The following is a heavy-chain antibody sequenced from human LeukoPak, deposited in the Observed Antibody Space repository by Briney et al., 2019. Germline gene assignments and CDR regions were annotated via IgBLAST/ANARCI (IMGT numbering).Heavy chain of an antibody. CDR1: GGSFSGYY. D-gene: IGHD1-26*01. J-gene: IGHJ4*02. Sequence: PSETLSLTCAVYGGSFSGYYWSWIRQPPGKGLEWIGETNHSGSTNYNPSLKSRVTISVDTSKNQFSLKLSSVTAADTAVYYCARVVGSVDNYFDYWGQGTLVTVSS. CDR3: ARVVGSVDNYFDY. V-gene: IGHV4-34*01. CDR2: TNHSGST.